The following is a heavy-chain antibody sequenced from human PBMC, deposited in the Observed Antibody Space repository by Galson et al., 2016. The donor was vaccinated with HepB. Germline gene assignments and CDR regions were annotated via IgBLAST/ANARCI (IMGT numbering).Heavy chain of an antibody. D-gene: IGHD2/OR15-2a*01. Sequence: SLRLSCAATGFTFDDYAMHWVRQAPGKGLEWVASLSWNSGSISYADSMRGRFTISRDNAKNSLYLQMNSLRGEDTAVYYCARVLYFYYGMDVWGQGTTVTVSS. V-gene: IGHV3-9*01. CDR3: ARVLYFYYGMDV. CDR2: LSWNSGSI. CDR1: GFTFDDYA. J-gene: IGHJ6*02.